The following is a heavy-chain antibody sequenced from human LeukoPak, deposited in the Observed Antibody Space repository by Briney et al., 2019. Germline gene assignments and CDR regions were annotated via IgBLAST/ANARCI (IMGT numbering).Heavy chain of an antibody. V-gene: IGHV4-39*07. CDR2: LWSGTTT. D-gene: IGHD1-26*01. CDR3: ARGRRGNYFQDY. CDR1: GASIRSDTYY. Sequence: SETQSLTCTVSGASIRSDTYYWAWIRQPPGKGPEWIGSLWSGTTTYYNPSLTSRVTIAVDTSKNQFSLILPSLTAADSAVYYCARGRRGNYFQDYWGQGTLVTVSS. J-gene: IGHJ4*02.